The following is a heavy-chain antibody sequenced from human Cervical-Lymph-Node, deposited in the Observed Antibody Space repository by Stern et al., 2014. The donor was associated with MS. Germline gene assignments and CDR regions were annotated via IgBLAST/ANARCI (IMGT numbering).Heavy chain of an antibody. J-gene: IGHJ6*02. Sequence: DQLVESGAEVMQPGASVKVSCKASGYTFNVYYIHWVRQAPGQGLEWMGRINPNSGATNHAQKFQGRVTMTRDTSISPAYMELSRLRSDDTAMYYCARDGEPYYYGAGTYVDYYYGMDVWGQGTTVTVSS. V-gene: IGHV1-2*06. CDR3: ARDGEPYYYGAGTYVDYYYGMDV. D-gene: IGHD3-10*01. CDR2: INPNSGAT. CDR1: GYTFNVYY.